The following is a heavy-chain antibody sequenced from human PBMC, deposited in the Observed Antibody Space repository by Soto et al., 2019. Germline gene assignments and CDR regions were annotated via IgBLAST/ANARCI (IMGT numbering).Heavy chain of an antibody. CDR1: GYTFTGHY. J-gene: IGHJ6*02. V-gene: IGHV1-2*02. CDR3: ARVRRSPYAMDV. Sequence: QVQLVQSGAEVKKPGASVKVSCKASGYTFTGHYIHWVRQAPGQGLEWMGWINPISGDTEYAQKFQCRVTMTRDTSISTAYMDLRSLISDDTAVYYCARVRRSPYAMDVWGQGTTVTVSS. D-gene: IGHD2-2*01. CDR2: INPISGDT.